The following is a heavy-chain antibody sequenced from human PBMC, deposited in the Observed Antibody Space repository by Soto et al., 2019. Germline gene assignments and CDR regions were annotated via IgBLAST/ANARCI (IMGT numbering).Heavy chain of an antibody. D-gene: IGHD3-16*01. CDR1: GGSINDFAYY. V-gene: IGHV4-39*01. J-gene: IGHJ5*02. CDR2: VYHNENT. Sequence: PSETLSLTFTVSGGSINDFAYYWGWIRQPPGKGLEWIGTVYHNENTYYNPSLKSRVTISVDTAKNQFSLKVTSVTAADTAIYFCARRERYYGSPGWFDPWGQGTLVTVSS. CDR3: ARRERYYGSPGWFDP.